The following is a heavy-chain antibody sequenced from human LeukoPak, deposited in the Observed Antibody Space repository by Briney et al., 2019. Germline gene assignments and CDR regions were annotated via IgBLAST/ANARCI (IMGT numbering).Heavy chain of an antibody. Sequence: ASVKVSCKASGYTFTSYYMHWVRQAPGQGLEWMGIINPSGGSTSYAQKFQGRVTMTRDMSTSTVYMELSSLRSEDTAVYYCATRAYCGGDCYSGLAFDIWGQGTMVTVSS. D-gene: IGHD2-21*02. CDR2: INPSGGST. V-gene: IGHV1-46*01. J-gene: IGHJ3*02. CDR3: ATRAYCGGDCYSGLAFDI. CDR1: GYTFTSYY.